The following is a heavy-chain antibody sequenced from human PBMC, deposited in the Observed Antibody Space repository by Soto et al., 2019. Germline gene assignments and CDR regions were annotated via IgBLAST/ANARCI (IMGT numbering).Heavy chain of an antibody. CDR1: GGLFSSYA. CDR3: ARGDRSYVWFNEL. Sequence: QEQLVQSGAEVKKPGSSVKVSCKDSGGLFSSYAISWVRQAPGQGLEWMGGVILVFGTRFYAQKIQGRVTINTDESTNTTYMEMSSGRCEDTARYYCARGDRSYVWFNELGGQGSLVTVSS. CDR2: VILVFGTR. D-gene: IGHD3-16*01. J-gene: IGHJ1*01. V-gene: IGHV1-69*01.